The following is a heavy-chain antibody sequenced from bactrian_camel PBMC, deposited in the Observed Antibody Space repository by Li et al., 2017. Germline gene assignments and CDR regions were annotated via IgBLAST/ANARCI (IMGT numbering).Heavy chain of an antibody. D-gene: IGHD2*01. Sequence: HVQLVESGGGSVQAGGSLRLSCAASGSTYSRYCVGWFRQAPGKEREGVATIDVDGSTTYADSVKGRFTISKDSAKNTLYLQMNSLELDDTGMYYCAALKLSEGGYCLPLRRLVASSWGQGTQVTVS. CDR3: AALKLSEGGYCLPLRRLVASS. V-gene: IGHV3S1*01. CDR1: GSTYSRYC. J-gene: IGHJ4*01. CDR2: IDVDGST.